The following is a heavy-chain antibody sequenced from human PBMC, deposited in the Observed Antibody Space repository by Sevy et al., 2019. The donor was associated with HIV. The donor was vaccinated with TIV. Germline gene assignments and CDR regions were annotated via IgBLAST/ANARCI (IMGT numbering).Heavy chain of an antibody. CDR2: ISYDGDYK. D-gene: IGHD3-10*01. CDR3: AKDQSVGVYAGEYYYGMDV. V-gene: IGHV3-30*18. CDR1: GFTFSAHG. Sequence: GGSLRLSCVGSGFTFSAHGMHWVRRAPGKGLEWVAVISYDGDYKYYADSVKGRFTISRDRSKNTLYLQMNSLRTEDTAMYYGAKDQSVGVYAGEYYYGMDVWGQGTTVTVSS. J-gene: IGHJ6*02.